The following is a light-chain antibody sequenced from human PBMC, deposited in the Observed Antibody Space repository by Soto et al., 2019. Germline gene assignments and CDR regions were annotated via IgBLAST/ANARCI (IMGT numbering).Light chain of an antibody. CDR1: SSDVGGYNY. J-gene: IGLJ1*01. CDR3: SSYSGTNYHYV. Sequence: QSVLNPPPSASWSFGQSVTISCTGTSSDVGGYNYVSWYQQHPGKAPKLMIYEVSERPSGVPDRFSGSKSGNTASLTVSGLQADDEADYYCSSYSGTNYHYVFGTGTKVTVL. V-gene: IGLV2-8*01. CDR2: EVS.